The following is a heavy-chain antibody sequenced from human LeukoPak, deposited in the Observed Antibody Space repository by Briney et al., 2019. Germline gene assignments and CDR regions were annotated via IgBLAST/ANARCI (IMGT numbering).Heavy chain of an antibody. CDR1: GYTFTGYY. CDR3: ARGSDDFWSGYSPSY. CDR2: INPNSGGT. J-gene: IGHJ4*02. Sequence: DSVKVSCKASGYTFTGYYMHWVRQAPGQGLEWMGWINPNSGGTNYAQKFQGRVTMTRDTSISTAYMELSRLRSDDTAVYYCARGSDDFWSGYSPSYWGQGTLVTVSS. D-gene: IGHD3-3*01. V-gene: IGHV1-2*02.